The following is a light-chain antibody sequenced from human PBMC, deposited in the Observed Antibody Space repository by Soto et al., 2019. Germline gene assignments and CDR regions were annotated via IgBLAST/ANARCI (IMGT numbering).Light chain of an antibody. CDR3: GSYVGRNTFL. CDR1: SSDVGAYNY. Sequence: QSALTQPRSVSGSPGQSVTISCTGTSSDVGAYNYVSWYQQHPAKAPKLIIYDVNRRPSGVSDRFSGSKSGDTASLTISGLRAEDEADYYCGSYVGRNTFLFGTGTKLTVL. CDR2: DVN. J-gene: IGLJ1*01. V-gene: IGLV2-11*01.